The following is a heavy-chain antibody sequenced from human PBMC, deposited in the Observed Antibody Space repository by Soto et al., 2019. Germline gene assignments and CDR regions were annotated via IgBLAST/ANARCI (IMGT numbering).Heavy chain of an antibody. J-gene: IGHJ4*02. Sequence: QVQLVQSGAEVKKPGASVKVSCKASGYTFTSYGISWVRQAPGQGLEWMGWISAYNGNTNYAQKLQGRVTMTTDTSXXTAYMELRSLRSDDTAVYYCARELYREDILTGYTYWGQGTLVTVSS. D-gene: IGHD3-9*01. CDR1: GYTFTSYG. V-gene: IGHV1-18*01. CDR3: ARELYREDILTGYTY. CDR2: ISAYNGNT.